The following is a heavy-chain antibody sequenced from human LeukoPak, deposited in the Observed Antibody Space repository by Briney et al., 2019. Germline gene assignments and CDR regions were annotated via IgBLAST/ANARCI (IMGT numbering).Heavy chain of an antibody. CDR1: GGSISSGSYY. V-gene: IGHV4-61*02. Sequence: NPSETLSLTCTVSGGSISSGSYYWSWIRQPAGKGLEWIGRIYTSGSTNYNPSLKSRVTISVDTSKNQFSLKLSSVTAADTAVYYCARTPRSAMDVWGKGTTVTVSS. CDR3: ARTPRSAMDV. CDR2: IYTSGST. J-gene: IGHJ6*04.